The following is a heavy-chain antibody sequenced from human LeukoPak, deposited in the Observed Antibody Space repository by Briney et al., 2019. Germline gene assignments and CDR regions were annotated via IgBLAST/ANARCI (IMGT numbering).Heavy chain of an antibody. CDR3: ARESGDILTGYPNIDY. CDR2: ISAYNGNT. Sequence: ASVKVSCKASGYTFTSYGISWVRQAPGQGLEWMGWISAYNGNTNYAQRLQGRVTMTTDTSTSTAYIELRSLRSDDTAVYYCARESGDILTGYPNIDYWGQGTLVTVSS. D-gene: IGHD3-9*01. V-gene: IGHV1-18*01. J-gene: IGHJ4*02. CDR1: GYTFTSYG.